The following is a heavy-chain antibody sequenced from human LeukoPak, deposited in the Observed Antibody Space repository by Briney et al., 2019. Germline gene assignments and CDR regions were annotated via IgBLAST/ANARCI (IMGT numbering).Heavy chain of an antibody. CDR1: GFTFSNYN. J-gene: IGHJ4*02. V-gene: IGHV3-21*06. Sequence: GGSLRLSCAASGFTFSNYNMNWVRQAPGKGLEWVSYISSRGSYTYYADSVKGRFTISRDNAKNSLYLQMNSLRAEDTAVYYCARLDSGDYFFDYWGQGTLVTVSS. D-gene: IGHD4-17*01. CDR2: ISSRGSYT. CDR3: ARLDSGDYFFDY.